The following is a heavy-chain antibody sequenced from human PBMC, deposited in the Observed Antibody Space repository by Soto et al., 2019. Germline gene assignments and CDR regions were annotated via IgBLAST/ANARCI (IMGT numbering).Heavy chain of an antibody. CDR3: ARGRGYSYGYSGCSGGSCYGNYYYYMDV. D-gene: IGHD2-15*01. CDR1: GGSFSGYY. CDR2: INHSGST. Sequence: PSETLSLTCAVYGGSFSGYYWSWIRQPPGKGLEWIGEINHSGSTNYNPSLKSRVTISVDTSKNQFSLKLSSVTAADTAVYYCARGRGYSYGYSGCSGGSCYGNYYYYMDVWGKGTTVTVSS. J-gene: IGHJ6*03. V-gene: IGHV4-34*01.